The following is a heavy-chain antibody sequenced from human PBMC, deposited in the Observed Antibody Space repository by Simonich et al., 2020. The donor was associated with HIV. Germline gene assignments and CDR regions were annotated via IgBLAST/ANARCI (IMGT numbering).Heavy chain of an antibody. CDR2: INPNRGGT. D-gene: IGHD2-21*02. Sequence: QVQLVQSGAEMKKPGASVKVSCKASGYTFTGYYMHWVRQAPGQGIEWRGCINPNRGGTNYAKNFPGRVTMTRDTSISTAYMELSSRRSDDTAVYYCARQRGGDDAFDIWGHGTMVTVSS. CDR3: ARQRGGDDAFDI. V-gene: IGHV1-2*02. CDR1: GYTFTGYY. J-gene: IGHJ3*02.